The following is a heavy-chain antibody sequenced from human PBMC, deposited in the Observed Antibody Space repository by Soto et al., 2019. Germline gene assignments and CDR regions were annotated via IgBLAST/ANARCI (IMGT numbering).Heavy chain of an antibody. CDR3: ARGAFRSRLYYFDY. CDR2: IIPIFGTA. CDR1: GGTFSSYA. V-gene: IGHV1-69*01. D-gene: IGHD3-3*02. Sequence: QVQLVQSGAGVKKPGSSVKVSCKASGGTFSSYAISWVRQAPGQGLEWMGGIIPIFGTANYAQKFQGRVTITADESTSTAYMELSSLRSEDTAVYYCARGAFRSRLYYFDYWGQGTLVTVSS. J-gene: IGHJ4*02.